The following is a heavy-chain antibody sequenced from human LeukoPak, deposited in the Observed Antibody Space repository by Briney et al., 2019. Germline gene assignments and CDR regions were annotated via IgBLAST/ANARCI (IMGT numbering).Heavy chain of an antibody. CDR3: AKGDLIVVVPAALSY. J-gene: IGHJ4*02. CDR2: ISGSGGST. D-gene: IGHD2-2*01. V-gene: IGHV3-23*01. CDR1: GFTFSSYA. Sequence: GGSLRLSCAASGFTFSSYAMSWVRQAPGKGLEWVSAISGSGGSTYYADSVKDRFTISRDNSKNTLYLQMNSLRAEDTAVYYCAKGDLIVVVPAALSYWGQGTLVTVSS.